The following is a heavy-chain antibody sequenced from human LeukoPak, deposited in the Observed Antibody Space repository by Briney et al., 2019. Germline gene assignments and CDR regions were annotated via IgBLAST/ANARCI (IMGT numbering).Heavy chain of an antibody. D-gene: IGHD3-10*01. CDR2: INHSGST. CDR1: GGSFSGYY. Sequence: PSETLSLTCAVYGGSFSGYYWSWIRQPPGKGLEWIGEINHSGSTNYNPSLKSRVTISVDTSKNQFSLKLSSVTAADTAVYYCARHLVRGVYYYGSGSWGYWGQGTLVTVSS. J-gene: IGHJ4*02. V-gene: IGHV4-34*01. CDR3: ARHLVRGVYYYGSGSWGY.